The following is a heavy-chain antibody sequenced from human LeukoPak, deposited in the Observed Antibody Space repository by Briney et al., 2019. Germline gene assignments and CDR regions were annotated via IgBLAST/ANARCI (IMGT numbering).Heavy chain of an antibody. Sequence: GGSLRLSSAASGFTVSRNYMSWVRQAPGKGLEWVSVIYIDGNTYYADSVRGRFTISRDNSKNTVYLQMNSLRAEDTAVYYCARVPGSCDPTTCYDNYFDYWGQGTLVTVSS. J-gene: IGHJ4*02. V-gene: IGHV3-66*01. CDR3: ARVPGSCDPTTCYDNYFDY. CDR2: IYIDGNT. D-gene: IGHD2-2*01. CDR1: GFTVSRNY.